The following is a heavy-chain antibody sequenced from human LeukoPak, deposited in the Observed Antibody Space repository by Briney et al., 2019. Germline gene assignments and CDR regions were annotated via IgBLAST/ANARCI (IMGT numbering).Heavy chain of an antibody. CDR1: GYSFTSYW. D-gene: IGHD3-22*01. V-gene: IGHV5-51*01. CDR2: IYPGDSDT. Sequence: GASLKISCQGSGYSFTSYWIGWVRQLPGKGLEWMGIIYPGDSDTRYSPSFQGQVTISADKSISTAYLQWSSLKASDTAMYYCARLYDSSGYYYNYWGQGTLVTASS. J-gene: IGHJ4*02. CDR3: ARLYDSSGYYYNY.